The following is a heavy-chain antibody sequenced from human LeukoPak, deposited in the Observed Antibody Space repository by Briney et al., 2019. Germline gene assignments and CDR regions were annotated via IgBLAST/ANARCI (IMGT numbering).Heavy chain of an antibody. D-gene: IGHD6-25*01. CDR2: ISAGGDTT. J-gene: IGHJ4*02. Sequence: GGSLRLSCVASGFTFSSYAMSWVRQAPGKGLEWVSGISAGGDTTYTADSVRGRFTISRDNSNNTLYLQMNTLTAEDTAVYYCAGISYSGTWPVGYWGQGALVTVTA. V-gene: IGHV3-23*01. CDR1: GFTFSSYA. CDR3: AGISYSGTWPVGY.